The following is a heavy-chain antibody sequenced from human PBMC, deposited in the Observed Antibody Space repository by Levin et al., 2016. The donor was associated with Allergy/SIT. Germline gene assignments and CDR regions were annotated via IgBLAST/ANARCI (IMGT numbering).Heavy chain of an antibody. D-gene: IGHD2-15*01. J-gene: IGHJ1*01. CDR3: AIRSCWGGRCSGYFQQ. CDR1: GVSIGSSSYY. V-gene: IGHV4-39*02. CDR2: ISDSGSP. Sequence: SETLSLTCSVSGVSIGSSSYYWDWIRQPPGKGLEWIGNISDSGSPYYNPSLKSRLTMSVDTSKNHLSLKLSSVTAADTAVYYCAIRSCWGGRCSGYFQQWGQGTLVTVSS.